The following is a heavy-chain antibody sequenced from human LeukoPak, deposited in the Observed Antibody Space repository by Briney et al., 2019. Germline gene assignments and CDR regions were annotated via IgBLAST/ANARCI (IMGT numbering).Heavy chain of an antibody. CDR2: IYSTGRS. CDR3: ARESREVGYYYYYYMDV. V-gene: IGHV4-4*07. J-gene: IGHJ6*03. CDR1: GGSISNYF. Sequence: PSETLSLTCTVSGGSISNYFWSWVRQPAGKGLEWIGRIYSTGRSDYNPSLKSRVTISVDTSKNQFSLKLSSVTAADTAVYYCARESREVGYYYYYYMDVWGKGTTVTISS. D-gene: IGHD1-26*01.